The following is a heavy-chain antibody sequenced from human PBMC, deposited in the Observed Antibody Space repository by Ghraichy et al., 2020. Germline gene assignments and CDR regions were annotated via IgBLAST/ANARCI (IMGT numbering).Heavy chain of an antibody. CDR1: GFTFSTDE. CDR2: TRHDGSYK. CDR3: ARPRSNYYFALDV. V-gene: IGHV3-33*01. Sequence: GSLRLSCAASGFTFSTDELHWVRQAPGKGLEWVAVTRHDGSYKYYADSVKGRFTISRDSSQDTVFLLMNSLRAEDTAVYYCARPRSNYYFALDVWGQGTTVTVSS. J-gene: IGHJ6*02.